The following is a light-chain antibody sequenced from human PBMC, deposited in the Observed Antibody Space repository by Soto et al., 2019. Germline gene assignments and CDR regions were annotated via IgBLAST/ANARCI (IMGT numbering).Light chain of an antibody. CDR2: DNN. Sequence: QTVLTQPPSVYAAPGQKVTISCSGSSSNIGNNYVSWYQQLPGTAPKLLIYDNNKRPSGIPDRFSGSKSGTSATLGITGLQTGDEADYYCGTWDSSLRGVVFGGGTKLTVL. CDR3: GTWDSSLRGVV. J-gene: IGLJ2*01. CDR1: SSNIGNNY. V-gene: IGLV1-51*01.